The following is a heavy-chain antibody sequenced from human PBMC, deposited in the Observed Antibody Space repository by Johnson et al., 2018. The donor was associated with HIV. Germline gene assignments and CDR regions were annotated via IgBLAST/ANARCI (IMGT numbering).Heavy chain of an antibody. Sequence: QVQLVESGGGVVQPGRSLRLSCAASGFTFSSYAMHWVRQAPGKGLEWVSGNSGGGGSTYYADSVKGRFTITGDNSKNTLYLQMNSLRAEDTAVYYCARGGLGDYVVAFDIWGQGTMVTVSS. J-gene: IGHJ3*02. CDR3: ARGGLGDYVVAFDI. D-gene: IGHD4-17*01. V-gene: IGHV3-64*04. CDR2: NSGGGGST. CDR1: GFTFSSYA.